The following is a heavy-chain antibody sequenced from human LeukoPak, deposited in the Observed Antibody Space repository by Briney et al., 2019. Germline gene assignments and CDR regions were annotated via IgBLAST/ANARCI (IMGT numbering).Heavy chain of an antibody. J-gene: IGHJ4*02. CDR3: ARGDFWSGSLDY. CDR1: GYTFTDYY. Sequence: GASVKVSCKASGYTFTDYYIHWVRQAPGQGPEWMGWINPNSGGTNYAQKFQGRVTMTRDTSISTAYMDLSRLISDDTAVYYCARGDFWSGSLDYWGQGTLVTVSS. V-gene: IGHV1-2*02. CDR2: INPNSGGT. D-gene: IGHD3-3*01.